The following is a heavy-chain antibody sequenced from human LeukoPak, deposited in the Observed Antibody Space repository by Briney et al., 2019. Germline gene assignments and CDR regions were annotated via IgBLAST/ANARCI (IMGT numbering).Heavy chain of an antibody. D-gene: IGHD3-22*01. V-gene: IGHV3-23*01. J-gene: IGHJ4*02. CDR1: GFTFSNYG. Sequence: GGSLRLSCAGAGFTFSNYGMSWVRQAPGKGLEWVSVISRSGTETYHADSVRGRFTISRDNSKNTLYLQMNSLRAEDTAVYYCARDSRRDSSGYYWGQGTLVTVSS. CDR3: ARDSRRDSSGYY. CDR2: ISRSGTET.